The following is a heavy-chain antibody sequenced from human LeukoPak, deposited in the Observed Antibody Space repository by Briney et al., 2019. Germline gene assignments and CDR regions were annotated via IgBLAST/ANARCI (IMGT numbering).Heavy chain of an antibody. CDR1: GFPFSSYA. J-gene: IGHJ4*02. Sequence: GGSLRLSCAASGFPFSSYAMDWVRQAPGKGLEWVSVISGSDGFTQYADSVKGRFTISRDNSKNTVYLQMNRLRVEDTALYYCVRSLDYWGQGTLVTVSS. CDR2: ISGSDGFT. V-gene: IGHV3-23*01. CDR3: VRSLDY.